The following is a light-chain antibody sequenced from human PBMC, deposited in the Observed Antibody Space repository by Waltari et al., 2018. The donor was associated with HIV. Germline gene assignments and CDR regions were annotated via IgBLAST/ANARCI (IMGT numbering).Light chain of an antibody. CDR2: KDS. Sequence: SYELTQPPSVSVSPGQTARITCSGDALPKHYAYWYQQKPGQAPVLVIYKDSERPSGSPERFSGSSSGTTVTLTISGVQAEDEADYYCQSADSSGTHVFGGGTKLTVL. CDR1: ALPKHY. CDR3: QSADSSGTHV. V-gene: IGLV3-25*03. J-gene: IGLJ2*01.